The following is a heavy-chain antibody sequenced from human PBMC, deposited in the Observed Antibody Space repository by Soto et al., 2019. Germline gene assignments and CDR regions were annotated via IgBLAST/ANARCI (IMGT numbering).Heavy chain of an antibody. V-gene: IGHV4-30-4*01. D-gene: IGHD2-15*01. CDR3: ARDSGGYCSGGSCYWFDP. J-gene: IGHJ5*02. Sequence: QVQLQESGPGLVKPSQTLSLTCTVSGGSISSGDYYWSWIRQPPGKGLEWIGYIYYSGSTYYNPSLKSRVTISVDTSKTQFSLKLSSVTAADTAVYYCARDSGGYCSGGSCYWFDPWGQGTLVTVSS. CDR2: IYYSGST. CDR1: GGSISSGDYY.